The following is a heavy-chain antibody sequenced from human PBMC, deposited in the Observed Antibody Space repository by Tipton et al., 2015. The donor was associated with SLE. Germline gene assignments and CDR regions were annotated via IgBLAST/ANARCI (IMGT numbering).Heavy chain of an antibody. D-gene: IGHD3-10*01. V-gene: IGHV3-48*03. CDR3: ARDAPSMVQVMDV. CDR2: ISSSGRTI. Sequence: SLRLSCAASGFTFSSYEMNWVRQAPGKGLEWVSYISSSGRTIYYADSVKGRFTISRDNAKNSLHLQMNSLRAEDTAVYYCARDAPSMVQVMDVWGQGSTVTVSS. CDR1: GFTFSSYE. J-gene: IGHJ6*02.